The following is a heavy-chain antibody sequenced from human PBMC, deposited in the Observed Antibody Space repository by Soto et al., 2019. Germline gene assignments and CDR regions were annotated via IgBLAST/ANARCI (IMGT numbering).Heavy chain of an antibody. CDR1: GLTFSGYW. J-gene: IGHJ4*02. Sequence: EVQVMESGGGLVQPGGSLRLSCEVSGLTFSGYWMTWVRQAPGKGLEWVANLNPEGSAKYYVDSVRGRFTISRDNAKQSLSLQMNSLRVEDTAVHYCVTGYCSAGVCSRGYWGQGTLVTVTS. V-gene: IGHV3-7*01. CDR3: VTGYCSAGVCSRGY. D-gene: IGHD2-8*02. CDR2: LNPEGSAK.